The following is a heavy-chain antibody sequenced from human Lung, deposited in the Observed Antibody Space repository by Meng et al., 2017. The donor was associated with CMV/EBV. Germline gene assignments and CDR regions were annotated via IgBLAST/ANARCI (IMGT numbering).Heavy chain of an antibody. Sequence: SXKISXAASGFTFSSYAMHWVRQAPGKGLEWVAVISYDGSNKYYADSVKGRFTISRDNSKNTLYLQMNSLRAEDTAVYYCARDGGYCSSTSCYEGGWFDPWGQRXLVTVSS. CDR3: ARDGGYCSSTSCYEGGWFDP. V-gene: IGHV3-30-3*01. J-gene: IGHJ5*02. CDR1: GFTFSSYA. D-gene: IGHD2-2*01. CDR2: ISYDGSNK.